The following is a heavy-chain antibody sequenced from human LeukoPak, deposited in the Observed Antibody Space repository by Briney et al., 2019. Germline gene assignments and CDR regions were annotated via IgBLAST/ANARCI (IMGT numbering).Heavy chain of an antibody. CDR2: MSGSCFST. V-gene: IGHV3-23*01. D-gene: IGHD3-9*01. CDR1: GFTFTSYA. Sequence: VSLTLPCAASGFTFTSYAMIWVRQAPGKRLEGVSAMSGSCFSTYYADSVQGRFTISRDNSKNTLYLQMNSLSAEDTAVYYCALRSRHLLRYFDWLPKTKYYFDYWGQGTLVTVSS. CDR3: ALRSRHLLRYFDWLPKTKYYFDY. J-gene: IGHJ4*02.